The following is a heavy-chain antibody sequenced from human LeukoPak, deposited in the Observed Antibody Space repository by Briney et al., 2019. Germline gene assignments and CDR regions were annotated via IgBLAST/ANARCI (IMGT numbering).Heavy chain of an antibody. V-gene: IGHV4-34*01. J-gene: IGHJ4*02. CDR2: INHSGST. Sequence: SETLSLTCAVYGGSFSGYYWSWIRQPPGKGLEWIGEINHSGSTNYNPSLKSRVTISVDTSKNQFSLKLSSVTAADTAVYYCAREGIGYYYDSSGYSDYWGQGTLVTVSS. CDR1: GGSFSGYY. D-gene: IGHD3-22*01. CDR3: AREGIGYYYDSSGYSDY.